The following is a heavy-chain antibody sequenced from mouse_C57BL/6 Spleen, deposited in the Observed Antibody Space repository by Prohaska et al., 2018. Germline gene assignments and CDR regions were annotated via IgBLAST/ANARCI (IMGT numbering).Heavy chain of an antibody. J-gene: IGHJ2*01. CDR2: ISGGGSNT. CDR1: GFTFSSYT. V-gene: IGHV5-9*01. CDR3: ARQGYDYDYFDY. Sequence: EVMLVESGGGLVKPGGSLKLSCAASGFTFSSYTMSWVRQTPEKRLEWVATISGGGSNTYYPDSVKGRFTISRDNAKNTLYLQMSSLRSEDTALYYCARQGYDYDYFDYWGQGTTLTVSS. D-gene: IGHD2-4*01.